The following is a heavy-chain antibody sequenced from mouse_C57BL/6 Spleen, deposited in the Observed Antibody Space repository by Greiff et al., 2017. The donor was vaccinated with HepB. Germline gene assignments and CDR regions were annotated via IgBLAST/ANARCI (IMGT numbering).Heavy chain of an antibody. CDR2: INPYNGGT. J-gene: IGHJ2*01. CDR3: ARGDYGNYFDY. CDR1: GYTFTDYY. V-gene: IGHV1-19*01. D-gene: IGHD2-1*01. Sequence: VQLQQSGPVLVKPGASVKMSCKASGYTFTDYYMNWVKQSHGKSLEWIGVINPYNGGTSYNQKFKGKATLTVDKSSSTADMELNSLTSEDSAVYYCARGDYGNYFDYWGQGTTLTVSS.